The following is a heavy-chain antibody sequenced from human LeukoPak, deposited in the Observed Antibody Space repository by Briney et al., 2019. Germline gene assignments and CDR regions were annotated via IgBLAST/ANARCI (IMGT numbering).Heavy chain of an antibody. V-gene: IGHV3-7*01. CDR3: ARAHLTYYYDSSGYYPDAFDI. CDR1: GFAFSNYA. Sequence: GGSLRLSCAASGFAFSNYAMHWVRQAPGKGLEWVANIKQDGSEKYYVDSVKGRFTISRDNAKNSLYLQMNSLRAEDTAVYYCARAHLTYYYDSSGYYPDAFDIWGQGTMVTVSS. D-gene: IGHD3-22*01. J-gene: IGHJ3*02. CDR2: IKQDGSEK.